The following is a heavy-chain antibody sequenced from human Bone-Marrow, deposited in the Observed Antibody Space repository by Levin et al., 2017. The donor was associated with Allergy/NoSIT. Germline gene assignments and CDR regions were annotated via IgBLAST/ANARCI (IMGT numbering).Heavy chain of an antibody. CDR3: ASAAGAFDN. CDR1: GLTFSAYG. V-gene: IGHV3-33*01. J-gene: IGHJ4*02. Sequence: GGSLRLSCAASGLTFSAYGMHWVRQAPGKGLEWVAVIWYDGSIKYYADSVKGRFTISRDNSKNTLYLQMNSLRDEDTAVYYCASAAGAFDNWGQGTLVTVPS. CDR2: IWYDGSIK. D-gene: IGHD3-10*01.